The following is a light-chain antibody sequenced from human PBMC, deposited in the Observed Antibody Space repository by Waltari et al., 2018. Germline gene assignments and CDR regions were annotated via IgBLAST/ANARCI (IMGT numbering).Light chain of an antibody. V-gene: IGKV3-20*01. CDR3: QHYVRLPAT. CDR2: GAS. Sequence: IVLPQSPGTLPLSPGERATLSCRASQSVSRTLAWYQQKPGQAPKLLIYGASIRATGIPDRFTGSGSGTDFSLTISSLEPEDFAIYFCQHYVRLPATFGQGTKVEIK. CDR1: QSVSRT. J-gene: IGKJ1*01.